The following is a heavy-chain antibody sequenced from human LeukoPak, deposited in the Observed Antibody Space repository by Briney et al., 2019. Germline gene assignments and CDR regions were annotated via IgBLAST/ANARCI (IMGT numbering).Heavy chain of an antibody. CDR1: GFTFSSYA. V-gene: IGHV3-23*01. CDR3: AKEVHDKLESADY. J-gene: IGHJ4*02. D-gene: IGHD3-9*01. Sequence: GGSLRLSCAASGFTFSSYAMTWVRQAPGKGLQWASAITSNEGSTYYADSVKGRFTIYRDNSKNTLYLQMNSLRAEDTAVYYCAKEVHDKLESADYWGQGTLVTVSS. CDR2: ITSNEGST.